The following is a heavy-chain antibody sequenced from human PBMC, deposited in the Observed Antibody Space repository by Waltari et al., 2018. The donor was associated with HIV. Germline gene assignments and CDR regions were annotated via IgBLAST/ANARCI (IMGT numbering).Heavy chain of an antibody. J-gene: IGHJ4*02. D-gene: IGHD6-6*01. CDR3: ARDRTRYYFDS. V-gene: IGHV3-48*01. CDR2: ISTSSSAI. Sequence: EVQLVESGGGLVQPGGSLRLSCTASGFSFSSYRMNCVRQAPGKGLEWVSYISTSSSAIFYADSVKGRFTISRDTAKNSLYLQMNSLRAEDTAVYYCARDRTRYYFDSWGQGTLVTVSS. CDR1: GFSFSSYR.